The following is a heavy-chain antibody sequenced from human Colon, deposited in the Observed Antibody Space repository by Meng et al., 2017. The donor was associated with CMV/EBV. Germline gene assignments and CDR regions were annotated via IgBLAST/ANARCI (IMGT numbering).Heavy chain of an antibody. CDR1: GFTFSSCG. CDR3: ARDYYDTSGSI. J-gene: IGHJ4*02. CDR2: ISSSSTI. Sequence: GGSLRLSCAASGFTFSSCGMNWVRQAPGKGLDWVSYISSSSTIYYADSVKGRFTISRDNAKNSLYLQMNSLRAEDTAVYFCARDYYDTSGSIWGQGTLVTVSS. D-gene: IGHD3-22*01. V-gene: IGHV3-48*03.